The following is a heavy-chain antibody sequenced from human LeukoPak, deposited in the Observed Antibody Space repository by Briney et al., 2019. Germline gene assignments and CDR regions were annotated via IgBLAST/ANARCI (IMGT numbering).Heavy chain of an antibody. CDR3: VRAKGEYQLLMRY. Sequence: GGSLRISCAASGFTFNNYWMHWVRQAPGRGLVWVSCNNSDRSNTTYADSVKGRFTVSRDNAKNTLYLQMNSLRAEDTAVYYCVRAKGEYQLLMRYWGQGTLVTVSS. V-gene: IGHV3-74*03. D-gene: IGHD2-2*01. J-gene: IGHJ4*02. CDR1: GFTFNNYW. CDR2: NNSDRSNT.